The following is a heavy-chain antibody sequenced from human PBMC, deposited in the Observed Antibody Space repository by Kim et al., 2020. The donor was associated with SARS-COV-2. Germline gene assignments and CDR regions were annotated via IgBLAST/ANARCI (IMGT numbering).Heavy chain of an antibody. CDR1: GFTFSSYS. CDR2: ISSSSSYI. D-gene: IGHD3-9*01. V-gene: IGHV3-21*01. CDR3: ARGSPSELRYFDWLLSYYYYYGMDV. Sequence: GGSLRLSCAASGFTFSSYSMNWVRQAPGKGLEWVSSISSSSSYIYYADSVKGRFTISRDNAKNSLYLQMNSLRAEDTAVYYCARGSPSELRYFDWLLSYYYYYGMDVWGQGTTVTVSS. J-gene: IGHJ6*02.